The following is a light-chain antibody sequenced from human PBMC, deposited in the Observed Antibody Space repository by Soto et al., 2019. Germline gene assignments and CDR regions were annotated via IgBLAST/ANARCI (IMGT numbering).Light chain of an antibody. CDR3: QQYNYLIT. V-gene: IGKV3D-15*03. CDR2: GAS. J-gene: IGKJ5*01. Sequence: EIVMTQSPATVSVSPGDRVTLSCRASRTVHSNVALYQHKPGQAPRLLIYGASSRATGIPDRFSGSGSGTDFTLTISILEAEDFAVYFCQQYNYLITFGQGTRLEIK. CDR1: RTVHSN.